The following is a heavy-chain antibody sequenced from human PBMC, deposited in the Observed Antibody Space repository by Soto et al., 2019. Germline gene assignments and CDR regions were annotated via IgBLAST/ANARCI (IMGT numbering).Heavy chain of an antibody. V-gene: IGHV4-31*02. Sequence: SETLSLTCTVSGGSVNSGAYYWTWIRQRPGKGLEWIGHIHYSGGTYYNPSLNSRVTMSVGTSKNQFSLKLSSVTAADTAVYYCARRYGGAFDIWGQGTMVTVSS. J-gene: IGHJ3*02. D-gene: IGHD3-10*01. CDR1: GGSVNSGAYY. CDR3: ARRYGGAFDI. CDR2: IHYSGGT.